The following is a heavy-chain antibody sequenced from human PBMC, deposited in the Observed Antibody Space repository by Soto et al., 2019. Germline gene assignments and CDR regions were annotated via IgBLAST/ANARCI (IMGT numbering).Heavy chain of an antibody. CDR1: GGSISSSSYY. CDR3: ARLFRASGSYYNYYYGMDV. CDR2: IYYSGST. Sequence: PSETLSLTCTVSGGSISSSSYYWGWIRQPPGKGLEWIGSIYYSGSTYYNPSLKSRVTISVDTSKNQFSLKLSSVTAADTAVYYCARLFRASGSYYNYYYGMDVWGQGTTVT. V-gene: IGHV4-39*01. D-gene: IGHD1-26*01. J-gene: IGHJ6*02.